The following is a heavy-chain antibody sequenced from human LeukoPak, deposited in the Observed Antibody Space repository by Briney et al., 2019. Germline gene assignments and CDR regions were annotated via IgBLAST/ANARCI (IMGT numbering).Heavy chain of an antibody. D-gene: IGHD4-17*01. Sequence: GGSLRLPCAASGFTFSNAWMSWVRQAPGKGLEWVGRIKSKTDGGTTDYAAPVKGRFTISRDDSKNTLYLQMNSLKTEDTAVYYCTTGGVYGDYGDYWGQGTLVTVSS. CDR1: GFTFSNAW. J-gene: IGHJ4*02. CDR2: IKSKTDGGTT. CDR3: TTGGVYGDYGDY. V-gene: IGHV3-15*01.